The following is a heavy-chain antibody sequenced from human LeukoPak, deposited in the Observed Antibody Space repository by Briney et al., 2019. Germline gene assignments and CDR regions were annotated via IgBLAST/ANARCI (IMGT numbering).Heavy chain of an antibody. CDR2: INPNSGAT. CDR3: ARGTGEGYSYGRYFFDY. V-gene: IGHV1-2*02. CDR1: GGTFSSYA. Sequence: ASVKVSCKASGGTFSSYAISWVRQAPGQGLEWMGWINPNSGATNYAQKFQGRVTMTRDTSISTAYMILSSLTSDDTAVFYCARGTGEGYSYGRYFFDYWGQGTLVTVSS. D-gene: IGHD5-18*01. J-gene: IGHJ4*02.